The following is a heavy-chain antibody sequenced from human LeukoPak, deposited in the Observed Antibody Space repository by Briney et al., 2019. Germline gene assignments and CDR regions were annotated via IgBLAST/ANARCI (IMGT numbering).Heavy chain of an antibody. D-gene: IGHD6-13*01. J-gene: IGHJ5*02. CDR3: ASSISSSWARGFDP. CDR1: GDSISRSSYY. V-gene: IGHV4-39*01. CDR2: IYYSGST. Sequence: PSETLSLTCTVSGDSISRSSYYWGWIRQPPGKGLEWIGSIYYSGSTYYNPSLKSRVTISVDTSKNQFSLKLSSVTAADTAVYYCASSISSSWARGFDPWGQGTLLTVSS.